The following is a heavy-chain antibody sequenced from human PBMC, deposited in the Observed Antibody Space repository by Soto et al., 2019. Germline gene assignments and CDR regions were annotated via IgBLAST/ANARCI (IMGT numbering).Heavy chain of an antibody. D-gene: IGHD2-15*01. V-gene: IGHV1-8*01. CDR1: GYTFTSYD. J-gene: IGHJ5*02. CDR2: MNPNSGNT. Sequence: GASVKVSCKASGYTFTSYDINWVRQATGQGLEWMGWMNPNSGNTGYAQKFQGRVTMTRNTSISTAYMELSSLRSEDTAVYYCARGYCSGGSCYIYVSGFDPWGQGTLVTVSS. CDR3: ARGYCSGGSCYIYVSGFDP.